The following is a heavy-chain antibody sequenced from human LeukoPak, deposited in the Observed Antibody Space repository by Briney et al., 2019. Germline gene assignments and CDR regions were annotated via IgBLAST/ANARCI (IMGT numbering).Heavy chain of an antibody. D-gene: IGHD3-3*01. V-gene: IGHV4-4*07. Sequence: SETLSLTCTVSGGSISSYYWSWIRQPAGKGLEWIGRIYTSGSTNYNPSLKSRVTISVDTSKNQFSLKLSSVTAADTAVYYCARGDGYYDFWSGYYGALPEDPGFDPWGQGTLVTVSS. CDR1: GGSISSYY. CDR3: ARGDGYYDFWSGYYGALPEDPGFDP. CDR2: IYTSGST. J-gene: IGHJ5*02.